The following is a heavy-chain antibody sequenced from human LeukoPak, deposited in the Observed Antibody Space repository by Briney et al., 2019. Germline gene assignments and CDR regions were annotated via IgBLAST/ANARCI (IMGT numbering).Heavy chain of an antibody. V-gene: IGHV3-23*01. CDR3: AKRPDAVIDY. Sequence: GGSLRLSCVVSGFTFSSYAMSWVRQAPGKGLEWVSAISGSGGSTYYADSVKGRFTISRDNSKNTLYLQMNSLRAEDTAVYYCAKRPDAVIDYWGQGTLVTVSS. CDR2: ISGSGGST. J-gene: IGHJ4*02. CDR1: GFTFSSYA. D-gene: IGHD3-16*02.